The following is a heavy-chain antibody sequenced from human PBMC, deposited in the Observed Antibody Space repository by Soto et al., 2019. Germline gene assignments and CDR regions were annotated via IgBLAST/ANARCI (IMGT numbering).Heavy chain of an antibody. Sequence: ASVKVSCKASGGTFGSQGIAWVRQAPGQGLEWMGGFIAMLGTPTYAKKVQGRATISADESLTSSYLELRSLRSEDTGVYFCARGAKANFDYWGQGTVVTVSS. D-gene: IGHD5-12*01. CDR1: GGTFGSQG. CDR3: ARGAKANFDY. J-gene: IGHJ4*02. V-gene: IGHV1-69*13. CDR2: FIAMLGTP.